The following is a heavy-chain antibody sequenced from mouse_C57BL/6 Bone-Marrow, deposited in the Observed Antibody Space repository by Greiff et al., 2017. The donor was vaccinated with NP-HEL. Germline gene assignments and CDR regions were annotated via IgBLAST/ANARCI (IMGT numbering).Heavy chain of an antibody. CDR1: GFTFTDYY. CDR3: AIQTAQAYYAMCF. Sequence: EVMLVESGGGLVQPGGSLSLSCAASGFTFTDYYMSWVRQTPGKALEWLGFIRNKANGYTTEHSAYVKGRFTISRDNSQSILYLQLNALIAEDSASYYCAIQTAQAYYAMCFWVQGPSVTVSS. J-gene: IGHJ4*01. CDR2: IRNKANGYTT. D-gene: IGHD3-2*02. V-gene: IGHV7-3*01.